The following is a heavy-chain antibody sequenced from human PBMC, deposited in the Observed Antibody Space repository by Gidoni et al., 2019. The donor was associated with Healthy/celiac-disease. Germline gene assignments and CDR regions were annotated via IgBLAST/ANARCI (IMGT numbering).Heavy chain of an antibody. J-gene: IGHJ4*02. CDR2: IAYDGSNK. V-gene: IGHV3-30-3*01. D-gene: IGHD2-15*01. Sequence: QVPLVESGGGVVQPGRSLRLSCAASGFTFSSYAMHWVRQAPGKGREWVAVIAYDGSNKYYADSVKGRFTISRDKSKNTLYLQMNSLRAEDTAVYYCARDRDCSGGSCYFGVLDYWGQGTLVTVSS. CDR3: ARDRDCSGGSCYFGVLDY. CDR1: GFTFSSYA.